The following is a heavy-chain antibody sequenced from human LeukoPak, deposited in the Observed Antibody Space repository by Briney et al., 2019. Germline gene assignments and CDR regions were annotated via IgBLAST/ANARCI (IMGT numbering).Heavy chain of an antibody. J-gene: IGHJ4*02. CDR1: GFTFSSYG. CDR3: ARDTYCSGGSCYSSGYFDY. CDR2: ISYDGSNK. Sequence: PGGSLRLSCAASGFTFSSYGMHWVRQAPGKGLEWVAVISYDGSNKYYADSVKGRFTISRDNSKNTLYLQMNSLRAEDTAVYFCARDTYCSGGSCYSSGYFDYWGQGTLVTVSS. V-gene: IGHV3-30*03. D-gene: IGHD2-15*01.